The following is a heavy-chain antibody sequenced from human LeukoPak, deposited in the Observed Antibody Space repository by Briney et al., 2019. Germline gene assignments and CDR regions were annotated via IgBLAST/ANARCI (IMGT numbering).Heavy chain of an antibody. Sequence: ASVKVSCTASGGTFSSYAISWVRQAPGQGLEWMGVIIPIFGTANYAQKFQGRVTITTDESTSTAYMELSSLRSEDTAVYYCARDARDCSGGSCYFDAFDIWGQGTMVTVSS. V-gene: IGHV1-69*05. CDR3: ARDARDCSGGSCYFDAFDI. CDR1: GGTFSSYA. J-gene: IGHJ3*02. D-gene: IGHD2-15*01. CDR2: IIPIFGTA.